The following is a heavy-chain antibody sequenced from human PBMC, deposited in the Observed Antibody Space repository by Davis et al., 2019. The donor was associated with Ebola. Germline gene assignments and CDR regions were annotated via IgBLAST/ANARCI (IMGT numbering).Heavy chain of an antibody. D-gene: IGHD3-3*01. J-gene: IGHJ5*02. CDR2: IYYSGST. CDR1: GGSISSYY. CDR3: ARVDYDFWSGYYTGNWFDP. V-gene: IGHV4-59*01. Sequence: MPSETLSLTCTVSGGSISSYYWSWIRQPPGKGLEWIGYIYYSGSTNYNPSLKSRVTISVDTSKNQFSLKLSSVTAADTAVYYCARVDYDFWSGYYTGNWFDPWGQGTLVTVSS.